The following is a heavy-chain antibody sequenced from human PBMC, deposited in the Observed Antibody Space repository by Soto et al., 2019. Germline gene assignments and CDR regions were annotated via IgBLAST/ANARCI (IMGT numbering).Heavy chain of an antibody. Sequence: QVQLVESGGGVVQPGRALRLSCAASGFTFSTYAIHWVRQAPGKGLEWVAVISYDGSNKYYADSVKGRFTISRDNSKNQRYLQMNSLRAEDTAVYYWARDRGSRRIHLRPGYGMDVWGKGNTVTVSS. V-gene: IGHV3-30-3*01. CDR3: ARDRGSRRIHLRPGYGMDV. CDR2: ISYDGSNK. D-gene: IGHD2-15*01. CDR1: GFTFSTYA. J-gene: IGHJ6*04.